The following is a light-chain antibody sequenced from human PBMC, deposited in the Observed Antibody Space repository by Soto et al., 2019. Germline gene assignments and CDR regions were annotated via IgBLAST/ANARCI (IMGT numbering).Light chain of an antibody. Sequence: QSVPTQPPSASGSPGQSVTISCTGTSSDVGGYKYVSWYQQLPGKAPKLMIYEVTKRPSGVPDRFSGSKSGTSASLAITGLQAEDEADYYCQAYDYSLTASVFGGGTQLTVL. J-gene: IGLJ3*02. CDR3: QAYDYSLTASV. CDR1: SSDVGGYKY. V-gene: IGLV2-8*01. CDR2: EVT.